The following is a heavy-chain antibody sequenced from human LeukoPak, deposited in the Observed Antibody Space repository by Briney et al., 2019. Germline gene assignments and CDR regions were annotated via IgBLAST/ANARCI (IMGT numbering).Heavy chain of an antibody. V-gene: IGHV3-21*01. CDR1: GFTFSSYA. CDR2: ISISSSYM. CDR3: ARGPQKNGHSSGYPGYFDY. D-gene: IGHD3-22*01. J-gene: IGHJ4*02. Sequence: GGSLRLSCAASGFTFSSYAMSWVRQAPGKGLEWVSSISISSSYMYYANSVKGRFTISRDNAKNSLYLQMNSLRAEDTAVYYCARGPQKNGHSSGYPGYFDYWGQGTLVTVSS.